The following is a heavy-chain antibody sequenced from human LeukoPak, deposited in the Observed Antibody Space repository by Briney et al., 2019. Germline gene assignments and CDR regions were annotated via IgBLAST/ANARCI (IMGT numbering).Heavy chain of an antibody. CDR1: GFTFSTYG. Sequence: GRSLRLSCEASGFTFSTYGMHWVRQAPGKGLEWITFIPYVGSNKYYADSVKGRFTISRDNSKNTLYLQMKSLRAEDTAVYYCARYYGSGRGYYGLDVWGQGTTVTVFS. CDR2: IPYVGSNK. J-gene: IGHJ6*02. D-gene: IGHD3-10*01. CDR3: ARYYGSGRGYYGLDV. V-gene: IGHV3-30*03.